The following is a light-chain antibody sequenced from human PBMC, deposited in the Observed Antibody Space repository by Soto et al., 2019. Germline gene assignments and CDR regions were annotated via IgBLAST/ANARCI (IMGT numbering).Light chain of an antibody. J-gene: IGLJ2*01. CDR1: SGSVSTSYY. V-gene: IGLV8-61*01. CDR3: VLYMGSGISL. CDR2: NTN. Sequence: QAVVTQGPSFSVSPGRTVTLTCGLSSGSVSTSYYPSWYQQTPGQAPRTLIYNTNTRSSGVPDRFSGSILGNKAALTITGAQADDESDYYCVLYMGSGISLFGVGTKLTVL.